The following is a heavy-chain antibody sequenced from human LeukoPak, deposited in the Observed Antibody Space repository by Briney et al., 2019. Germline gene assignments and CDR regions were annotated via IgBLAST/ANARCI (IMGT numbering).Heavy chain of an antibody. CDR2: ISSSSRYT. CDR3: ARDYYGSGSSDY. J-gene: IGHJ4*02. Sequence: GGSLRLSCAASEFTFSTHNMNWVRQAPGKGLEWVSSISSSSRYTNYADSVRGRFTISRDNAKNSLYLQMNSLRAEDTAVYYCARDYYGSGSSDYWGQGTLVTVSS. CDR1: EFTFSTHN. V-gene: IGHV3-21*01. D-gene: IGHD3-10*01.